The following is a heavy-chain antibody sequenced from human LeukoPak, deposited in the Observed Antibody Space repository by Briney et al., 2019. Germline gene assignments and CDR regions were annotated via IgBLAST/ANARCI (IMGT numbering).Heavy chain of an antibody. V-gene: IGHV3-9*01. J-gene: IGHJ4*02. Sequence: GGSLRLSCAASGFTFDDYAMHWVRQAPGKGLEWVSGISWNSGSIGYADSVKGRFTISRDNAKNSLYLQMNSLRAEDTALYYCAKDFSLWFGESNGLDYWGQGTLVTVSS. D-gene: IGHD3-10*01. CDR1: GFTFDDYA. CDR3: AKDFSLWFGESNGLDY. CDR2: ISWNSGSI.